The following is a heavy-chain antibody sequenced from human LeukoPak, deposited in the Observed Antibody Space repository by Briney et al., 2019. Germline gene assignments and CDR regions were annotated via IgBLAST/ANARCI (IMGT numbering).Heavy chain of an antibody. V-gene: IGHV1-2*02. CDR1: GYTISGSY. CDR3: ARGLSYGSGSAFFMASTDH. Sequence: GASVKVSCKASGYTISGSYMHWVRLAPGQGLEWMGGMHPNSGGTNYARKFQGRVTMTRDTSISTAYMELSRLTSDDTAVYYCARGLSYGSGSAFFMASTDHWGQGSLVTVSS. CDR2: MHPNSGGT. J-gene: IGHJ4*02. D-gene: IGHD3-10*01.